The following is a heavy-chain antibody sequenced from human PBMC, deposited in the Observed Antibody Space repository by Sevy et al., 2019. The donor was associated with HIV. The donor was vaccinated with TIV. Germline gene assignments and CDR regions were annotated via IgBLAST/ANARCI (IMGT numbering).Heavy chain of an antibody. J-gene: IGHJ2*01. Sequence: GGSLRLSCAASGFIFSDYAMSWVRQAPGKGLEWVSSISGGDDSTYYADSVKGRFTVSRDNSKNALYLQMNTVRAEDTALYYCAKFGDYYDSGGYYWYFDFWGRGTLVTVSS. V-gene: IGHV3-23*01. CDR3: AKFGDYYDSGGYYWYFDF. CDR1: GFIFSDYA. CDR2: ISGGDDST. D-gene: IGHD3-22*01.